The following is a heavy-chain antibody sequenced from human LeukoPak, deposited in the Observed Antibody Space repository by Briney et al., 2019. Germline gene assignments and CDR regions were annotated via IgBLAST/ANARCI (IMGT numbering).Heavy chain of an antibody. D-gene: IGHD3-10*01. CDR1: GGSFSGYY. V-gene: IGHV4-34*01. CDR2: INHSGST. Sequence: SETLSLTCAVYGGSFSGYYWSWIRQPPGKGLEWIGEINHSGSTNYNPSLKSRVTISVDTSKNQFSLKLSSVTAADTAVYYCARHSHYYGSGSYYRPFYFDYWGQGTLVTVSS. J-gene: IGHJ4*02. CDR3: ARHSHYYGSGSYYRPFYFDY.